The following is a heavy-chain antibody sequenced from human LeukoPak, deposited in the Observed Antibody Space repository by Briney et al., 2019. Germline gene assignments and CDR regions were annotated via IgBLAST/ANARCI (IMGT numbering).Heavy chain of an antibody. CDR3: ARGSGSYFSPTPFDY. V-gene: IGHV1-18*01. J-gene: IGHJ4*02. Sequence: ASVKVSCEASGYTFTSYGISWVRQAPGQGLEWMGWISAYNGNTNYAQKLQGRVTMTTDTSTSTAYMELRSLRSDDTAVYYCARGSGSYFSPTPFDYWGQGTLVTVSS. D-gene: IGHD1-26*01. CDR1: GYTFTSYG. CDR2: ISAYNGNT.